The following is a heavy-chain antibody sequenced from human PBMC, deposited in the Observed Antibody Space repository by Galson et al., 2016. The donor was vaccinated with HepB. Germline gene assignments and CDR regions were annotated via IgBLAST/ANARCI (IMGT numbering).Heavy chain of an antibody. V-gene: IGHV3-30*18. J-gene: IGHJ3*02. CDR1: GFTFSKYA. CDR3: AKDQCILRHFDWLTDDAFDM. Sequence: SLRLSCAASGFTFSKYALHWVRQAPGKGLEWVAVISTNGISQNYEDSVKGRFTVYRDNSKNTVDLQMNSLRPEDTAVYYCAKDQCILRHFDWLTDDAFDMWGQGTMVTVSS. CDR2: ISTNGISQ. D-gene: IGHD3-9*01.